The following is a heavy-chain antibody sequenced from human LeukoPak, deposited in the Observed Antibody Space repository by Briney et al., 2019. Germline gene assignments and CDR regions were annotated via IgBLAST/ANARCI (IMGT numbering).Heavy chain of an antibody. J-gene: IGHJ6*03. CDR2: ISSSSSTI. CDR1: GFTFSSYS. V-gene: IGHV3-48*01. D-gene: IGHD3-3*01. Sequence: GGSLRLSCAASGFTFSSYSMNWVRQAPGKGLEWVSYISSSSSTIYYADSVKGRFTISRDNAKNSLYLQMNSLRAEDTAVYYCARDPNMYYDFWSGYYPYYYYMDVWGKGTTVTVSS. CDR3: ARDPNMYYDFWSGYYPYYYYMDV.